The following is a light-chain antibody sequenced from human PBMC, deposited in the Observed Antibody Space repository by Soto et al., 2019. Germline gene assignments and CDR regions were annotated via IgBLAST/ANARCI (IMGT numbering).Light chain of an antibody. CDR3: QQYCGSSRYA. J-gene: IGKJ2*01. CDR1: QSVSASF. CDR2: AAS. V-gene: IGKV3-20*01. Sequence: ETVLTQSPGTLSLSPGERATLSCRASQSVSASFLAWYQQKPAQAPRLLIYAASGRATGIPDRFSGSGSGTDITLTISRLVPEDSAVYYCQQYCGSSRYAFGQGTKLEI.